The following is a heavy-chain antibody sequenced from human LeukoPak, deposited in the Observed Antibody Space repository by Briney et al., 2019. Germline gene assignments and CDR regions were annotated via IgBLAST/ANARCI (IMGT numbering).Heavy chain of an antibody. CDR1: GGSFSAHY. V-gene: IGHV4-34*01. J-gene: IGHJ3*02. CDR2: INHSGST. D-gene: IGHD2-15*01. CDR3: ARVYAGDIVVVVAATPDAFDI. Sequence: SETLSLTCAVYGGSFSAHYWSWIRQPPGKGPEWIGEINHSGSTNYNPSLKSRVTISVDTSKNQFSLKLSSVTAADTPVYYCARVYAGDIVVVVAATPDAFDIWGQGTLVTVSS.